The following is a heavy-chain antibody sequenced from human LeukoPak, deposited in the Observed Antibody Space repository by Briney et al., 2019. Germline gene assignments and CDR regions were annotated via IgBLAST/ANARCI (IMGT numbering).Heavy chain of an antibody. D-gene: IGHD2-15*01. CDR2: INLSGST. CDR3: ATHTLGYCSDGSCTNWFAP. CDR1: GGSFSGYY. J-gene: IGHJ5*02. Sequence: SSETLSLTCAVYGGSFSGYYWSWIRQPPGKGLEWIGEINLSGSTNYNPSLKSRVTISVDTSKNQFSLKLSSVTAADTAVYYCATHTLGYCSDGSCTNWFAPWGQGTLVTVSS. V-gene: IGHV4-34*01.